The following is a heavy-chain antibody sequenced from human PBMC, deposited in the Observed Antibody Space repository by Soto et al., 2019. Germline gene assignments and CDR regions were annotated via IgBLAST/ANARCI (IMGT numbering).Heavy chain of an antibody. D-gene: IGHD5-12*01. J-gene: IGHJ4*02. CDR3: AREYGGYDY. Sequence: QVTLKESGPVLVRPPETLTLTCTVSGFSFSNARMGVSWIRQPPGRALEWLAHIFSTDEKSYSTSLRSRLTISKDTTNSQVVLTMTNMDTVDTGTDFCAREYGGYDYWGQGTLVTVSS. CDR2: IFSTDEK. CDR1: GFSFSNARMG. V-gene: IGHV2-26*02.